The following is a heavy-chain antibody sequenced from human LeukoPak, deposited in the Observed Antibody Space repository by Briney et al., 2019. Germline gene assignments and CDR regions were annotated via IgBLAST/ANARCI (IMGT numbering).Heavy chain of an antibody. Sequence: PSETLSLTCGVYGESFSGDFWTWLGQAPGRAREWIGEINHRGRTNYSPSLTRRVTISVDTSMNQFSLQLRSVTAADTALYYCARGQYDSGGYHYGIRAFYFDYWGQGILVTVSS. D-gene: IGHD3-22*01. CDR3: ARGQYDSGGYHYGIRAFYFDY. CDR1: GESFSGDF. CDR2: INHRGRT. J-gene: IGHJ4*02. V-gene: IGHV4-34*01.